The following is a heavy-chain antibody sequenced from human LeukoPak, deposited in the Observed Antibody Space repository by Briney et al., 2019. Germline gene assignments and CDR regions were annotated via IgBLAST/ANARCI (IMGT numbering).Heavy chain of an antibody. CDR2: IYTSGST. CDR1: GGSISSGSYY. Sequence: SETLSLTCTVSGGSISSGSYYWSWIRQPAGKGLEWIGRIYTSGSTNYNPSLKSQVTISVDTSKNQFSLKLSSVTAAHTVVYYCARDHRLQLDYWGQGTLVTVSS. CDR3: ARDHRLQLDY. V-gene: IGHV4-61*02. D-gene: IGHD4-11*01. J-gene: IGHJ4*02.